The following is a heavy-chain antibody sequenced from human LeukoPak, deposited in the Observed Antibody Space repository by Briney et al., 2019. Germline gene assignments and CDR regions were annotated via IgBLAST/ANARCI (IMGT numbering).Heavy chain of an antibody. V-gene: IGHV1-18*01. D-gene: IGHD2-2*01. Sequence: ASVKVSCKASGYTFTSYGISWVRQAPGQGLEWMGWISAYNGNTNYAQKLQGRVTMTTDTSTSTAYMELRSLRSDDTAVYYCARDDIEVVPAAGYYYYGMDVWGQGTTVTVSS. CDR2: ISAYNGNT. CDR1: GYTFTSYG. CDR3: ARDDIEVVPAAGYYYYGMDV. J-gene: IGHJ6*02.